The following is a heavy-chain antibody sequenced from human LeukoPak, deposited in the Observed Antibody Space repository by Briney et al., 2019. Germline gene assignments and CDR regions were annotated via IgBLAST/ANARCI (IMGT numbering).Heavy chain of an antibody. V-gene: IGHV4-61*02. CDR2: IYTSGST. Sequence: SETLSLTCSVSGGSISSSSYYWGWIRQPAGKGLEWIGRIYTSGSTNYNPSLKSRVTISVDTSKNQFSLKLSSVTAADTAVYYCAGPDYYDSSGYPDAFDIWGQGTMVTVSS. CDR1: GGSISSSSYY. D-gene: IGHD3-22*01. J-gene: IGHJ3*02. CDR3: AGPDYYDSSGYPDAFDI.